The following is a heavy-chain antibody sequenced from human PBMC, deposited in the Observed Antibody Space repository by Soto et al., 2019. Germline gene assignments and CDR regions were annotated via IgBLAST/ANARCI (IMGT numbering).Heavy chain of an antibody. Sequence: GEPLKISCKGSGYSFTSYWIGWVRQMPGKGLEWMGIIYPGDSDTRYSPSFQGQVTISADKSISTAYLQWSSLKASDTAMDYCARTYSSSWPDDAFDIWGQGTMVTVSS. CDR2: IYPGDSDT. V-gene: IGHV5-51*01. CDR1: GYSFTSYW. CDR3: ARTYSSSWPDDAFDI. D-gene: IGHD6-13*01. J-gene: IGHJ3*02.